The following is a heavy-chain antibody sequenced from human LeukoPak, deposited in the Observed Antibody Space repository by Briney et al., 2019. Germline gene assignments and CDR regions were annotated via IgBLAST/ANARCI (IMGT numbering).Heavy chain of an antibody. CDR2: IKPSGGST. Sequence: GASVKVSCKASGYTFTSYYMHWVRQAPGQGLEWMGIIKPSGGSTSYAQKLQGRVTMTTDTSTSTAYMELRSLRSDDTAVYYCARDRDSSSWWSHFYYYMDVWGKGTTVTISS. V-gene: IGHV1-46*01. J-gene: IGHJ6*03. CDR1: GYTFTSYY. CDR3: ARDRDSSSWWSHFYYYMDV. D-gene: IGHD6-13*01.